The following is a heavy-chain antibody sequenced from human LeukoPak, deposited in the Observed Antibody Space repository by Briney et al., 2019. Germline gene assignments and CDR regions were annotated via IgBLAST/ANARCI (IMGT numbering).Heavy chain of an antibody. J-gene: IGHJ3*02. CDR1: GGSISSYY. V-gene: IGHV4-59*01. CDR3: ARVSPEYYYDSSGALVGAFDI. D-gene: IGHD3-22*01. Sequence: PSETLSLTCTVSGGSISSYYWSWIRQPPGKGLEWIGYIYYSGTTNYHPSLKSRVTISVDTSKNQFSLKLSSVTAADTAVYYCARVSPEYYYDSSGALVGAFDIWGQGTMVTVSS. CDR2: IYYSGTT.